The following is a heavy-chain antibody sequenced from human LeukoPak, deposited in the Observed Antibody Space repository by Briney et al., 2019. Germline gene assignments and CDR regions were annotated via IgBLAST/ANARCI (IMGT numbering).Heavy chain of an antibody. CDR3: ARDNGWLLYRPYYFDY. CDR1: GYTFTSYG. CDR2: ISAYNGNT. V-gene: IGHV1-18*04. Sequence: ASVKVSCKASGYTFTSYGISWVRQAPGQGLEWMGWISAYNGNTNYAQKLQGRVSMTTDTSTSTAYMELRSLRSDDTAVYYCARDNGWLLYRPYYFDYRGQGTLVTVSS. D-gene: IGHD3-9*01. J-gene: IGHJ4*02.